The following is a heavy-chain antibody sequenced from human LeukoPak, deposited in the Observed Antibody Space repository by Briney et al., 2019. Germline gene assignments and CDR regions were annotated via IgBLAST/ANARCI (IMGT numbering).Heavy chain of an antibody. J-gene: IGHJ4*02. CDR3: ARQRGQRKASDY. CDR1: GFTFSDYY. V-gene: IGHV3-11*06. CDR2: ISSSSSYT. D-gene: IGHD6-25*01. Sequence: GGSLRLSCAASGFTFSDYYMSWIRQAPGKGLEWVSYISSSSSYTNYADSVEGRFTISRDNAKNSLYLQMNSLRAEDTAVYYCARQRGQRKASDYWGQGTLVTVSS.